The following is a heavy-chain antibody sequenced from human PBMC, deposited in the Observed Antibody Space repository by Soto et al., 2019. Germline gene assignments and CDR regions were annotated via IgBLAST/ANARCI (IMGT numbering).Heavy chain of an antibody. CDR1: GYTFTTYY. J-gene: IGHJ5*02. CDR2: INPSGGST. Sequence: QVQLVQSGAEVKKPGASVKVSCKASGYTFTTYYIHWVRQAPGQGIEWMGIINPSGGSTTSAQNLEGRLTMTRDTSTSTIYMELSSLRSDDTAVYYCARDRRLTSSLAAAGTLWFDPWGQGTLVTVSS. V-gene: IGHV1-46*01. D-gene: IGHD6-13*01. CDR3: ARDRRLTSSLAAAGTLWFDP.